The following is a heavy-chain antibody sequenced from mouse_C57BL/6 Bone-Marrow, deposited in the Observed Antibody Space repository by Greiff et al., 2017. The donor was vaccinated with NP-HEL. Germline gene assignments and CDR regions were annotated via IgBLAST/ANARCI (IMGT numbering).Heavy chain of an antibody. CDR2: INPSNGGT. V-gene: IGHV1-53*01. CDR1: GYTFTSYW. D-gene: IGHD1-1*01. J-gene: IGHJ4*01. Sequence: QVQLQQPGTELVKPGASVKLSCKASGYTFTSYWMHWVKRRPGQGLEWIGNINPSNGGTNYNEKFKSKATLTVDKSSSTAYMQLSSLTSEDSAVYYCARSLITTVVAKAMDYWGQGTSVTVSS. CDR3: ARSLITTVVAKAMDY.